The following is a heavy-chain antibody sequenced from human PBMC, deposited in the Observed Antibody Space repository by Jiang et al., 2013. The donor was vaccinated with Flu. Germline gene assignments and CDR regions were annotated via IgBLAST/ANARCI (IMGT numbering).Heavy chain of an antibody. V-gene: IGHV4-39*07. Sequence: PGLVKPSETLSLTCTVSGGSISSSSYYWVWIHQPPGKGPEWIGSIYHSGSTYCNPSLKTRVTMSVDTSKKQLSLNLTSVTAADTAVYYCARAQKYSGFELPYFDFWGQGTLVIVSS. J-gene: IGHJ4*02. CDR2: IYHSGST. D-gene: IGHD5-12*01. CDR1: GGSISSSSYY. CDR3: ARAQKYSGFELPYFDF.